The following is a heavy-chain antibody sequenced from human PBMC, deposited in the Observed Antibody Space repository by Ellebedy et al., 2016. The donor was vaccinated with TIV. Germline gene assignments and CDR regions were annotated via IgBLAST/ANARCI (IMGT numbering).Heavy chain of an antibody. CDR3: ARGSSSRGYFDS. J-gene: IGHJ4*02. CDR2: ISHDGSNK. CDR1: GFTFSYYS. V-gene: IGHV3-30-3*01. D-gene: IGHD6-13*01. Sequence: GESLKISXAASGFTFSYYSMHWVRQAPGKGLEWVAVISHDGSNKYHAESVKGRFTISRDDSKNTLYLQMNALGTEDTALYFCARGSSSRGYFDSWGQGTLVTVSS.